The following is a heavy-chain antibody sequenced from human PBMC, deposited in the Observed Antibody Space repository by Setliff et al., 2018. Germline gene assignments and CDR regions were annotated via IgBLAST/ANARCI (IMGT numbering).Heavy chain of an antibody. D-gene: IGHD2-2*01. CDR2: ISGSGGST. V-gene: IGHV3-23*01. CDR3: AKSWVVPAAITFSGFDP. J-gene: IGHJ5*02. Sequence: GGSLRLSCAASGFTFTNYAMTWVRQAPGKGLQWVSAISGSGGSTYYADSVKGRFTISRDNSKNTLYLQMNSLRAEDTAVYYCAKSWVVPAAITFSGFDPWGQGTLVTVSS. CDR1: GFTFTNYA.